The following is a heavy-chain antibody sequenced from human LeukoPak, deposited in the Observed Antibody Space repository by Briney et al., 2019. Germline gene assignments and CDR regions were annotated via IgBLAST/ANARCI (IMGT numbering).Heavy chain of an antibody. CDR1: GFTVSSNY. J-gene: IGHJ5*02. CDR3: ARFHLGRFDP. CDR2: IYSGGST. V-gene: IGHV3-66*02. Sequence: GGSLRLSCAASGFTVSSNYMSWVRQAPGKGLEWGSVIYSGGSTYYADSVKGRFTISRDNSKNTLYLQMNSLRAEDTAVYYCARFHLGRFDPWGQGTLVTVSS.